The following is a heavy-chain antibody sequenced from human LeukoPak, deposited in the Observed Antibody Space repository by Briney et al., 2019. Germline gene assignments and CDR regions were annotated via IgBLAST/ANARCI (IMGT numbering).Heavy chain of an antibody. D-gene: IGHD4-17*01. J-gene: IGHJ4*02. V-gene: IGHV4-34*01. CDR3: ARGQATVTTGQYYFDY. CDR1: GGSFSGYY. CDR2: INHSGST. Sequence: PSETLSLTCAVYGGSFSGYYWSWIRQPPGKGLEWMGVINHSGSTNYNPSLKSRVTISVDTSKNQFSLKLSSVTAADTAVYYCARGQATVTTGQYYFDYWGQGTLVTVSS.